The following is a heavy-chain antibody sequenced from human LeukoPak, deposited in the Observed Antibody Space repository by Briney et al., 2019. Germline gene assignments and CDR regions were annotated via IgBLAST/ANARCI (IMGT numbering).Heavy chain of an antibody. CDR1: GGSFSGYY. Sequence: SETLSLTCAVYGGSFSGYYWSWIRQPPGKGLEWIGEINHSGSTNYNPSLKSRVTISVDTSKNQFSLKLSSVTAEDTAVYYCAREYCSSISCLVDYWGQGTLVTVSS. J-gene: IGHJ4*02. CDR2: INHSGST. CDR3: AREYCSSISCLVDY. V-gene: IGHV4-34*01. D-gene: IGHD2-2*01.